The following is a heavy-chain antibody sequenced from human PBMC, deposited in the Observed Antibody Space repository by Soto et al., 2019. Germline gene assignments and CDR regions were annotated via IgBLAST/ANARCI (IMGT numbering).Heavy chain of an antibody. Sequence: QVQLQESGPGLVKPSQTLSLTCTVSGGSISSGDYYWSWIRQPPGKGLEWIGYIYYSGSTYYNPSLMSRVTISVDRSKNQFALKLSSVTAADTAVYYCARVLGGISTSCYVSFWFDPWVQGTLVTVSS. D-gene: IGHD2-2*01. CDR3: ARVLGGISTSCYVSFWFDP. CDR1: GGSISSGDYY. J-gene: IGHJ5*02. V-gene: IGHV4-30-4*01. CDR2: IYYSGST.